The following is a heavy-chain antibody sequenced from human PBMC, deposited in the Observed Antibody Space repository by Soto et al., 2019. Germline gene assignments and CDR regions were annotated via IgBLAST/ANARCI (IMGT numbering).Heavy chain of an antibody. D-gene: IGHD1-26*01. J-gene: IGHJ4*02. Sequence: QVQLQESGPGLVKPSETLSLTCTVSGGSISSYYWSWIRQPPGKGLEWIGYIYYSGSTNYNPSLKIRVTISVDTSKNQFSLKLSSVAAADTAVYYCAGENIVGATTLDYWGQGTQVTVAS. CDR2: IYYSGST. CDR1: GGSISSYY. V-gene: IGHV4-59*01. CDR3: AGENIVGATTLDY.